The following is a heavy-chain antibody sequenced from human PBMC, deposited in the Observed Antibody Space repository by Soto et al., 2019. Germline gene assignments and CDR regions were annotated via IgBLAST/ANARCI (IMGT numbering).Heavy chain of an antibody. D-gene: IGHD6-6*01. CDR3: ARAERRSSSPKSNWFDP. Sequence: QVQLVQSGAEVKKPGASVKVSCKASGYTFTSYYMHWVRQAPGQGLEWMGIINPSGGSTSYAQKFQGRVTMTRDTSTSTVYMELSSLRSEDTAVYYCARAERRSSSPKSNWFDPWGQGTLVTVSS. V-gene: IGHV1-46*01. CDR2: INPSGGST. J-gene: IGHJ5*02. CDR1: GYTFTSYY.